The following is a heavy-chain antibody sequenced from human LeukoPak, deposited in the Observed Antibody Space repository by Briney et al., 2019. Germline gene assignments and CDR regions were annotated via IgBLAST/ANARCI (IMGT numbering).Heavy chain of an antibody. CDR2: IYNSGST. D-gene: IGHD1-26*01. CDR1: GVSISIYY. V-gene: IGHV4-59*01. CDR3: VRDRELNY. J-gene: IGHJ4*02. Sequence: SETLSLTCTVSGVSISIYYWSWVRQPPGKGLEWIGYIYNSGSTIYNPSLKSRAPISADTSKNQFSLQLSSVTAADTAVYYCVRDRELNYWGQGTLVTVSS.